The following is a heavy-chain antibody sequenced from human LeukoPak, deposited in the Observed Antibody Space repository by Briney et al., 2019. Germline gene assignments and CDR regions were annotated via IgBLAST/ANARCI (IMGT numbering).Heavy chain of an antibody. CDR2: IKQDGSEK. Sequence: GGSLRLSCAASGFTVSSNYMSWVRQAPGKGLEWVANIKQDGSEKYYVDSVKGRFTISRDNAKNSLYLQMNSLRAEDTAVYYCARAMYPLYYYDSSGYYFDYWGQGTLVTVSS. J-gene: IGHJ4*02. V-gene: IGHV3-7*01. CDR1: GFTVSSNY. CDR3: ARAMYPLYYYDSSGYYFDY. D-gene: IGHD3-22*01.